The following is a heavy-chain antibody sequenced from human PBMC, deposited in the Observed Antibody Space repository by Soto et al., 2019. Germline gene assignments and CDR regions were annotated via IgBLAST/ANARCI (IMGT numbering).Heavy chain of an antibody. D-gene: IGHD4-17*01. CDR2: IYYSGST. V-gene: IGHV4-31*03. Sequence: SETLSLTCTVSGGSISSGGYYWSWIRQHPGKGLEWIGYIYYSGSTYYNPSLKSRVTISVDTSKNQFSLKLSSVTAADTAVYYCARDLTSLYGDYQGGYYYGMDVWGQGTTVTVSS. J-gene: IGHJ6*02. CDR1: GGSISSGGYY. CDR3: ARDLTSLYGDYQGGYYYGMDV.